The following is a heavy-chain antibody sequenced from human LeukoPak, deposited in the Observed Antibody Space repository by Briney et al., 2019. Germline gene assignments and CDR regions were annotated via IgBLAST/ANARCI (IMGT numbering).Heavy chain of an antibody. V-gene: IGHV1-18*01. Sequence: GASVKVSCKASGYTFTSYGISWVRQAPGQGLEWMGWISAYNGNTNYAQKLQGRVTMTTDTSTSTAYMELRSLRSDDTAVYYCARDGVSYYDYVWGSYRHFDYWGQGTLVTVSS. CDR2: ISAYNGNT. J-gene: IGHJ4*02. CDR3: ARDGVSYYDYVWGSYRHFDY. CDR1: GYTFTSYG. D-gene: IGHD3-16*02.